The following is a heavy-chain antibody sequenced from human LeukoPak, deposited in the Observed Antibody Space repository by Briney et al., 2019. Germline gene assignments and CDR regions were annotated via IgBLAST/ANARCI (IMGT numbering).Heavy chain of an antibody. J-gene: IGHJ3*02. CDR1: GGSFSGDY. D-gene: IGHD5/OR15-5a*01. V-gene: IGHV4-34*01. CDR2: INQSGST. CDR3: ARGVYAFDI. Sequence: PSETPSLTCAVYGGSFSGDYWSWIRQPPGKGLEWIGEINQSGSTNYNLSLKSRVTISVDTSKNQFSLKLSSVTAADTAVYYCARGVYAFDIWGQGTMVTVSS.